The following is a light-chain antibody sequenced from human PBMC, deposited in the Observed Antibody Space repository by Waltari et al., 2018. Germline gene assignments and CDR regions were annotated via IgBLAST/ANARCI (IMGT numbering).Light chain of an antibody. CDR1: QDIGSA. CDR2: IAS. CDR3: QHSHS. J-gene: IGKJ3*01. Sequence: DSLMTLSPSSLSASVGDRVTITCRASQDIGSALNWYQQKPGKAPKLLISIASTLQSGVPSRFSGSGSGSDFTLTINTLQPEDFATYYCQHSHSFGPGTKVDI. V-gene: IGKV1-39*01.